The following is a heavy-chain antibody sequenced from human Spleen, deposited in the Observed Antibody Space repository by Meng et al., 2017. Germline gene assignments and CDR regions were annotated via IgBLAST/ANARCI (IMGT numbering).Heavy chain of an antibody. V-gene: IGHV1-2*06. Sequence: QGLRVQAWDEVQEPGASVKVSFKASGYTFPDYWLHCVRRAPGQGLEWMGRINPKSGDTHYAQRFQGRVTMTGDTSISTAYMELSGLRSDDTAMYYCARDEDISAAGKLFGDYWGQGTLVTVSS. CDR2: INPKSGDT. CDR3: ARDEDISAAGKLFGDY. CDR1: GYTFPDYW. D-gene: IGHD6-25*01. J-gene: IGHJ4*02.